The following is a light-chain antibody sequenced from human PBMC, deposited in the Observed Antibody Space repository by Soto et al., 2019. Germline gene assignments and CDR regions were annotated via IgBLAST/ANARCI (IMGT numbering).Light chain of an antibody. CDR2: KAS. CDR3: QQYNTNTIT. Sequence: DIQMTQSPSTLSGSVGDRVTITCRASQTISSWLAWYQQKPGKAPKLLIYKASTLKSGVPSRFSGSGSGTEFTLTISSLQPDDLATYYCQQYNTNTITFGQGTRLEIK. J-gene: IGKJ5*01. V-gene: IGKV1-5*03. CDR1: QTISSW.